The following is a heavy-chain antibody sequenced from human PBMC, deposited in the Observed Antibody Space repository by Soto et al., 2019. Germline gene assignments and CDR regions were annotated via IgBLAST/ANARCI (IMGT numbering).Heavy chain of an antibody. Sequence: QVQLQQWGAGLLKPSETLSLTCAVYGGSFSGYYWTWIRQPPGTGLEWIGEINHSGSTNYNPSLKCRVTIPVDTTNNQFSLKLTSVTAANTPVYYCTRDKITGLFDYWGQGTLVTVSS. CDR1: GGSFSGYY. J-gene: IGHJ4*02. CDR3: TRDKITGLFDY. CDR2: INHSGST. V-gene: IGHV4-34*01. D-gene: IGHD2-8*02.